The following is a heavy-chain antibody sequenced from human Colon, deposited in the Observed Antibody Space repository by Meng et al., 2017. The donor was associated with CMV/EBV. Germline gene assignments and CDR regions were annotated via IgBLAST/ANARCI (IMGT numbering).Heavy chain of an antibody. D-gene: IGHD5-24*01. CDR3: AKLMGNTRVDH. Sequence: GGSLRLSCVASGFSFSNFWMSWVRQTPGKGLEWVSTIDSSGAYIADSVKGRFTVSRDNFKNTLDLQMNSLRVEDAATYYCAKLMGNTRVDHWGQGTQVTVSS. CDR1: GFSFSNFW. CDR2: IDSSGA. V-gene: IGHV3-23*05. J-gene: IGHJ5*02.